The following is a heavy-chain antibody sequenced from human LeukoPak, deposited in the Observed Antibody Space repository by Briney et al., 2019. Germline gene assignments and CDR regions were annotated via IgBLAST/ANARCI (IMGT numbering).Heavy chain of an antibody. CDR3: ARDVSSHPGSYHETFYSSGSAPFFDH. CDR2: IIPILGIA. Sequence: ASVKVSCKASGGTFSSYAISWVRQAPGQGLEWMGRIIPILGIANYAQKFQGRVTITADKSTSTAYMELSSLRSEDTAVYYCARDVSSHPGSYHETFYSSGSAPFFDHWGQGTLVTVSS. D-gene: IGHD6-19*01. J-gene: IGHJ4*02. V-gene: IGHV1-69*04. CDR1: GGTFSSYA.